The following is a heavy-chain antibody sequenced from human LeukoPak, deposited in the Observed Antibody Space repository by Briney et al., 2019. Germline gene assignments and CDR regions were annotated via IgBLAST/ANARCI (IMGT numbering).Heavy chain of an antibody. V-gene: IGHV3-21*01. CDR3: ARDLDPYYDFWSGYYPLDY. CDR1: GFTFSSYG. J-gene: IGHJ4*02. CDR2: ISSSSSYI. D-gene: IGHD3-3*01. Sequence: PGGSLRLSCAASGFTFSSYGMHWVRQAPGKGLEWVSSISSSSSYIYYADSVKGRFTISRDNAKNSLYLQMNSLRAEDTAVYYCARDLDPYYDFWSGYYPLDYWGQGTLVTVSS.